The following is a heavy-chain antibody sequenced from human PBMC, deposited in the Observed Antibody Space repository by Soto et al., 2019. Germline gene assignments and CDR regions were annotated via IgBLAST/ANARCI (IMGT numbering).Heavy chain of an antibody. V-gene: IGHV3-30*03. CDR1: GFTFSNYG. Sequence: QVQLVESGGGVVQPGRSLRLSCAASGFTFSNYGMQWVRQAPGKGLEWVSLASYDGSDKFYADSVKGRFTISRDNSKSTLYLQMKSLRAEDTAVYFCAGGHYFGDYWGQGTQVTVSS. J-gene: IGHJ4*02. CDR3: AGGHYFGDY. CDR2: ASYDGSDK. D-gene: IGHD1-26*01.